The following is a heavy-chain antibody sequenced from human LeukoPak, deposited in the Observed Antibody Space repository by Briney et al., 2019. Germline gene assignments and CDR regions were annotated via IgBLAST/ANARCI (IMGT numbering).Heavy chain of an antibody. D-gene: IGHD6-13*01. CDR3: ARVVSSSRGFGFDP. Sequence: PSETLSLTCTVSGGSISSSSYYWGWIRQPPGKGLEWIGSIYYSGCTYYNPSLKSRVTISVDTSKNQFSLKLSSVTAADTAVYYCARVVSSSRGFGFDPWGQGTLVTVSS. V-gene: IGHV4-39*07. CDR2: IYYSGCT. CDR1: GGSISSSSYY. J-gene: IGHJ5*02.